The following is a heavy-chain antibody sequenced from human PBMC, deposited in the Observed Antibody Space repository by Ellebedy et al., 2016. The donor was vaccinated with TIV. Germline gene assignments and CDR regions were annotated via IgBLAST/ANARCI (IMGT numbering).Heavy chain of an antibody. CDR3: VRRPRRGTWDWFFDL. CDR2: IYPADSDA. CDR1: GYNFTSHW. D-gene: IGHD1-1*01. Sequence: GESLKISXKGSGYNFTSHWIAWVRQVPGKGLEWMGSIYPADSDARYSPSFQGQVTISVDKSIDTAYLQWSSLRASDIGTYYCVRRPRRGTWDWFFDLWGRGTRITVSS. V-gene: IGHV5-51*01. J-gene: IGHJ2*01.